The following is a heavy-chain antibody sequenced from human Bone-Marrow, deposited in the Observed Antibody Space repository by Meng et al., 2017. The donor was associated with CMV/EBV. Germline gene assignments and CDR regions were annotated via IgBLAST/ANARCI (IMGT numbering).Heavy chain of an antibody. V-gene: IGHV4-59*01. J-gene: IGHJ6*02. CDR2: IYYSGST. Sequence: SEPLSLTCTVSGGSISSYYWSWIRQPPGKGLEWIGYIYYSGSTNYNPSLKSRVTISVDTSKNQFSLKLSSVTAADTAVYYCARDFWSGAGYYYYGMDVWGQGTTVTVSS. D-gene: IGHD3-3*01. CDR1: GGSISSYY. CDR3: ARDFWSGAGYYYYGMDV.